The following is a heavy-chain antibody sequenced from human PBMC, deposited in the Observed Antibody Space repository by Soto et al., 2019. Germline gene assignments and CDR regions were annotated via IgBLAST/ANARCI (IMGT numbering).Heavy chain of an antibody. CDR3: ARVDIAASGRPDYYYYGMDV. J-gene: IGHJ6*02. CDR2: IYYSGST. CDR1: GGSVSSGSYY. Sequence: SETLSLTCTVSGGSVSSGSYYWSWIRQPPGKGLEWIGYIYYSGSTNYNPSLKSRVTISVDTSKNQFSLKLSSVTAADTAVYYCARVDIAASGRPDYYYYGMDVWGQGTTVTVSS. D-gene: IGHD6-13*01. V-gene: IGHV4-61*01.